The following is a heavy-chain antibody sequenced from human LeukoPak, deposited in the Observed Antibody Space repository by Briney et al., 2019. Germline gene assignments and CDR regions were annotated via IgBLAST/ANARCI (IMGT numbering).Heavy chain of an antibody. CDR2: IIPILGIA. CDR1: GGTFSSYA. D-gene: IGHD2-21*02. Sequence: SVKVSCKASGGTFSSYATSWVRQAPGQGLEWMGRIIPILGIANYAQKFQGRVTITADKSTSTAYMELSSLRSEDTAVYYCARGKVVVTAIGMDVWGQGTTVTVSS. J-gene: IGHJ6*02. CDR3: ARGKVVVTAIGMDV. V-gene: IGHV1-69*04.